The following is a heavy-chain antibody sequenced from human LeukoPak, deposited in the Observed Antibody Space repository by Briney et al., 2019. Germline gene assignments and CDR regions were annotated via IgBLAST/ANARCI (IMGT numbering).Heavy chain of an antibody. Sequence: GGSLRLSCVVSGFTFSSYEMNWVRQAPGKGLEWVSYISSSGSTIYDADSARGRFTISRDNAKNSLYLQMNGLRAEDTAVYYCARYSGPIDYWGQGTLVTVSS. D-gene: IGHD2-21*01. V-gene: IGHV3-48*03. CDR3: ARYSGPIDY. CDR1: GFTFSSYE. CDR2: ISSSGSTI. J-gene: IGHJ4*02.